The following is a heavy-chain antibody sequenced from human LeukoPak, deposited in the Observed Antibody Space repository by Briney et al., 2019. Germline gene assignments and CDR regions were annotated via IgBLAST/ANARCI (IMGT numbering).Heavy chain of an antibody. CDR3: ARDYYDILTGYYISYFDY. Sequence: GGSLRLSCAASGFTFSSYSMNWVRQAPGKGLEWVSYISSSSSTIYYADSVKGRFTISRDNAKNSLYLQMNSLRAEDTAVYYCARDYYDILTGYYISYFDYWGQGTLVTVSS. V-gene: IGHV3-48*01. CDR1: GFTFSSYS. D-gene: IGHD3-9*01. CDR2: ISSSSSTI. J-gene: IGHJ4*02.